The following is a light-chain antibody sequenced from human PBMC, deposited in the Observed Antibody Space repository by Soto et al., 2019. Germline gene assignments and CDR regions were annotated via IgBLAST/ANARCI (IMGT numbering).Light chain of an antibody. CDR3: QQSYNTPALT. V-gene: IGKV1-39*01. J-gene: IGKJ4*01. Sequence: DIQMTQSPSSLSASVGDRVTITCRASQRISNFLNWYQQKPGKAPKLLIYGASNLQSGVPSRVSGSGSGTHFTLTISGLQPDDFATYYCQQSYNTPALTFGVGTKVDIK. CDR2: GAS. CDR1: QRISNF.